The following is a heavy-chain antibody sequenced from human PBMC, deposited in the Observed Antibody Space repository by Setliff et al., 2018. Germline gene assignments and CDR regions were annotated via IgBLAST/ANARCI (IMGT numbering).Heavy chain of an antibody. CDR3: ARGRNIAARLLDS. J-gene: IGHJ4*02. CDR2: VYYSGAA. CDR1: DGSLSTYY. Sequence: PSETLSLTCTVSDGSLSTYYWSWIRQPPGKGLEFIGYVYYSGAAKYDPSLKSRVTMSVDTSKNQFSLKLSSVTAADTAVYYCARGRNIAARLLDSWGQGTLVTVSS. V-gene: IGHV4-59*01. D-gene: IGHD6-6*01.